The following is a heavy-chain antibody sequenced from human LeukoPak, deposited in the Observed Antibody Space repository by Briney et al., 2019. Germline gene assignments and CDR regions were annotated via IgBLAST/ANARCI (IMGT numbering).Heavy chain of an antibody. CDR3: ARRGRASEIDY. D-gene: IGHD3-10*01. CDR1: GYTFTSYD. V-gene: IGHV1-8*01. CDR2: MNPNSGNT. J-gene: IGHJ4*02. Sequence: ASVKVSCKASGYTFTSYDINWVRQATGQGLEWMGWMNPNSGNTGYAQKFQGRVIMTKNTSISTAYMELSSLRYEDTAVYYCARRGRASEIDYWGQGTLVTVSS.